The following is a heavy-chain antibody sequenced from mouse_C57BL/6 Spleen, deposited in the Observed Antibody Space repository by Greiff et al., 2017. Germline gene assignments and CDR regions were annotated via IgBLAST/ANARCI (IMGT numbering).Heavy chain of an antibody. Sequence: EVQLQQSGPVLVKPGASVKMSCKASGYTFTDYYMNWVKQSHGKSLEWIGVINPYNGGTSYNQKFKGKATLTVDKSSSTAYMELNSLTSEDSAVYYCARADSHYAMDYWGQGTSGTVSS. V-gene: IGHV1-19*01. CDR2: INPYNGGT. CDR1: GYTFTDYY. CDR3: ARADSHYAMDY. D-gene: IGHD2-12*01. J-gene: IGHJ4*01.